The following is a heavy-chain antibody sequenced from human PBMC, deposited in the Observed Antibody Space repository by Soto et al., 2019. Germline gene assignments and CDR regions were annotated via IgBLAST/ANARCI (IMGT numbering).Heavy chain of an antibody. J-gene: IGHJ4*02. CDR3: ARDAVEGGGWQIEYYGSGSFLAY. Sequence: QVQLVQSGAEVKKPGSSVKVSCKASGGTFSSYAISWVRQAPGQGLEWLGGIIPIFGTANYAQKFQGRVTITADKSTSTAYMELRILGSEDTAVYYCARDAVEGGGWQIEYYGSGSFLAYWGQGTLVTVS. CDR2: IIPIFGTA. D-gene: IGHD3-10*01. V-gene: IGHV1-69*06. CDR1: GGTFSSYA.